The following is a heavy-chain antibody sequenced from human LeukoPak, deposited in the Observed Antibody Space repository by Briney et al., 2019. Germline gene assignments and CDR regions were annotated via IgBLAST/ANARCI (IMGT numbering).Heavy chain of an antibody. J-gene: IGHJ5*02. CDR2: IYYSGST. Sequence: SETLSLTCTVSGGSISSGGYYWSWIRQHPGKGLEWIGYIYYSGSTYYNPSLKSRVTISVDTSKNQFSLKLSSVTAADTAVYYCARAPEGIMPLWFDPWGQGTLVTVSS. V-gene: IGHV4-31*03. D-gene: IGHD2-2*01. CDR1: GGSISSGGYY. CDR3: ARAPEGIMPLWFDP.